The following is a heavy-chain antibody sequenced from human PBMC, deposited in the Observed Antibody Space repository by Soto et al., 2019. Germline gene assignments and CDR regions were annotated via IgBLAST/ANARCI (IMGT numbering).Heavy chain of an antibody. CDR2: MNPNSGNT. J-gene: IGHJ4*02. V-gene: IGHV1-8*01. CDR3: ARPNFLRFLGWFSVAPHFDY. D-gene: IGHD3-3*01. Sequence: ASVKVSCKASGYTFTSYDINWVRQATGQGLEWMGWMNPNSGNTGYAQKFQGRVTMTRNTSISTAYMELSSLRSEDTAVYYCARPNFLRFLGWFSVAPHFDYWGRGTLVTVS. CDR1: GYTFTSYD.